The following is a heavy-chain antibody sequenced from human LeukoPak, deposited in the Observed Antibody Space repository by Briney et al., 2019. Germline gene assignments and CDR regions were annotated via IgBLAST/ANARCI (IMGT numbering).Heavy chain of an antibody. CDR2: ISSNGGST. CDR3: ASLNYRPGDY. J-gene: IGHJ4*02. D-gene: IGHD1-7*01. CDR1: GFTFSSYA. V-gene: IGHV3-64*01. Sequence: GGSLRLSCAASGFTFSSYAMHWVRQAPGKGLEYVSAISSNGGSTYYANSVKGRFTISRDNSKNTLYLQMNSLRAEDTAVYFCASLNYRPGDYWGKETRVTVSS.